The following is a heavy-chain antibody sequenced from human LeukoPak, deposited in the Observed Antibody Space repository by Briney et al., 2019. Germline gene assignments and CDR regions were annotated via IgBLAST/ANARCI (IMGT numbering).Heavy chain of an antibody. D-gene: IGHD3-16*01. J-gene: IGHJ3*02. Sequence: GGSLRLCCAASGFTFSDFSMTWVRQAPGKGLEWVSSIDHAGTNAGTYYADSVKGRFTISRDNSKNTLCLQLNSLRADDSAVYYCAKNWGPLDMRGQGTMVTVSS. CDR1: GFTFSDFS. V-gene: IGHV3-23*03. CDR3: AKNWGPLDM. CDR2: IDHAGTNAGT.